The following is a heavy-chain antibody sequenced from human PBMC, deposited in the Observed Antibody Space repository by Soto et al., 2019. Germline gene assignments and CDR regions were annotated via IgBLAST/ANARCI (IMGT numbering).Heavy chain of an antibody. D-gene: IGHD3-9*01. J-gene: IGHJ4*02. CDR1: GGSISSGSYY. V-gene: IGHV4-39*01. Sequence: SETLSLTCTVSGGSISSGSYYWGWIRQPPGKKQEWIGSINYSGSSYYIPSLKSRVTISLYSSKNLFSLKLSSVTAADTAVYYCASLSYYDILTGYYIYYFDYWGQGTLVTVS. CDR3: ASLSYYDILTGYYIYYFDY. CDR2: INYSGSS.